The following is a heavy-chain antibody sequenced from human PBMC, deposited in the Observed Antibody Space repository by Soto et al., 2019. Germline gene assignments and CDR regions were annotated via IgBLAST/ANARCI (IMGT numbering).Heavy chain of an antibody. CDR2: FDPEDGET. J-gene: IGHJ6*02. CDR1: GYTLTEFS. CDR3: ATVGSSSSRYYYGMDV. Sequence: ASVKVSCKVSGYTLTEFSMHWVRQAPGKGLEWMGGFDPEDGETIYAQKFQGRVTMTEDTSTDTAYMELSSLRSEDTAVYYCATVGSSSSRYYYGMDVWGQGTTVTVSS. D-gene: IGHD6-6*01. V-gene: IGHV1-24*01.